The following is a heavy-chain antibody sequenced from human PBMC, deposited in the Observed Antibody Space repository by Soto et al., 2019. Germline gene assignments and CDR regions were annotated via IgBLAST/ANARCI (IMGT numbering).Heavy chain of an antibody. J-gene: IGHJ4*02. CDR3: AKDRRAGGNYGFYSDF. D-gene: IGHD1-7*01. V-gene: IGHV3-23*01. Sequence: GGSLRLSCAASGFTFRSYGMTWVRQAPGKGLEWVSFSSATGAGTYYADSVKGRFTISRDNSKNTLYLQMTNLRADDTAVYYCAKDRRAGGNYGFYSDFWGQGALVTVSS. CDR1: GFTFRSYG. CDR2: SSATGAGT.